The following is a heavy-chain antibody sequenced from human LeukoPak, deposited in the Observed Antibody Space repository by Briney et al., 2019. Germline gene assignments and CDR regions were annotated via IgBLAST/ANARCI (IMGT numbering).Heavy chain of an antibody. CDR1: GGSISIGDYY. D-gene: IGHD1-14*01. V-gene: IGHV4-39*01. J-gene: IGHJ4*02. CDR2: IYSGGMT. CDR3: ARHFDHPTAYFDS. Sequence: KPSETLSLTCTVTGGSISIGDYYWSWLRQPPGKGLEWIASIYSGGMTFYSPSLKSRLTISADTSRNHFSLRLSSVTAAVTALYFCARHFDHPTAYFDSWGQGSLVTVSS.